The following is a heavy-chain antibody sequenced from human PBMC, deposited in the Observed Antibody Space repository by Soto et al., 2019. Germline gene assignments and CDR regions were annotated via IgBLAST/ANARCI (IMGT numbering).Heavy chain of an antibody. CDR2: IIPIVGTG. J-gene: IGHJ6*02. Sequence: QVQLVQSGAEVRKPGSSVTVSCKASRGTFSNYAISWVRQAPGQGLEWMGGIIPIVGTGSYAQKFQGRVTITADEPTTTAYMELSSLRFEDTAVYYCARVVILVPTASTHYYYHMDVWGPGTTVTVSS. CDR1: RGTFSNYA. CDR3: ARVVILVPTASTHYYYHMDV. D-gene: IGHD2-2*01. V-gene: IGHV1-69*01.